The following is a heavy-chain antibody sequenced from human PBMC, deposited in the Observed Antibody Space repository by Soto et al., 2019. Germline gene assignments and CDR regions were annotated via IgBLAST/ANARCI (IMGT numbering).Heavy chain of an antibody. Sequence: QVQLVQSGAEVKKPGASVKVSCKASGYTFTSYGISWVRQAPGQGLEWMGWISAYNGNTNYAQKLQGRVTMTTDTSTSTAYLELRSLRSDDTAVYYCASGPEQWLALYYYYGMDVWGQGTTVTVSS. CDR2: ISAYNGNT. J-gene: IGHJ6*02. CDR3: ASGPEQWLALYYYYGMDV. V-gene: IGHV1-18*04. D-gene: IGHD6-19*01. CDR1: GYTFTSYG.